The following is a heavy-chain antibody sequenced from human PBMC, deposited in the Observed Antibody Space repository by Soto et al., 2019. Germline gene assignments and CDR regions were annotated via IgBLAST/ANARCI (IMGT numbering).Heavy chain of an antibody. CDR1: GFTFSSYA. Sequence: GSLRLSCAASGFTFSSYAMSWVRQAPGKGLEWVSAISGSGGSTYYADSVKGRFTISRDNSKNTLYLQMNSLRAEDTAVYYCAKGPRRYCSSTSCYVSGKSGYYYMDVWGKGTTVTVSS. V-gene: IGHV3-23*01. CDR2: ISGSGGST. J-gene: IGHJ6*03. D-gene: IGHD2-2*01. CDR3: AKGPRRYCSSTSCYVSGKSGYYYMDV.